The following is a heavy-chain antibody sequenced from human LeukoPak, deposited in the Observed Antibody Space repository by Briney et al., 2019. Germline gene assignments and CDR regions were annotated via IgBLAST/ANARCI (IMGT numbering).Heavy chain of an antibody. CDR1: GYTFTSYG. Sequence: ASVKVSCKASGYTFTSYGISWVRQAPGQGLEWMGWISAYNGNTNYSQKLQGRVTMTTDPSTSTAYMELRSLRSDDTAVYYCARELYDFWSGYYNLYFDYWGQGTLVTVSS. V-gene: IGHV1-18*01. CDR3: ARELYDFWSGYYNLYFDY. J-gene: IGHJ4*02. CDR2: ISAYNGNT. D-gene: IGHD3-3*01.